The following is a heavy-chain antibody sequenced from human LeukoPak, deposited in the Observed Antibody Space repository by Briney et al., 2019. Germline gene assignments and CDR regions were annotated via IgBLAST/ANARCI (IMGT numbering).Heavy chain of an antibody. CDR1: GGSISSYY. CDR2: IYTSGST. D-gene: IGHD2-2*01. CDR3: ARDQRPAAMAGNYYYGMDV. J-gene: IGHJ6*02. V-gene: IGHV4-4*07. Sequence: SETLSLTCTVSGGSISSYYWSLIRQPAGKGLEWIGRIYTSGSTNYNPSLKSRVTMSVDTSKNQFSLKLSSVTAADTAVYYCARDQRPAAMAGNYYYGMDVWGQGTTVTVSS.